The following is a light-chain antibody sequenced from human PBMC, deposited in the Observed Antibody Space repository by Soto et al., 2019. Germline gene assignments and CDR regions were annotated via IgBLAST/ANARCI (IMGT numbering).Light chain of an antibody. CDR1: QSVDKF. J-gene: IGKJ4*01. Sequence: EVELTQSPATLSLSPGETATLSCRASQSVDKFLAWYQQRPGQPPRLLMFDSSNRATGVPVRFSGSGSGTVFTLSISSLEPEDFAVYFCQQRSDWPLTFGGGTKVDIK. CDR2: DSS. V-gene: IGKV3-11*01. CDR3: QQRSDWPLT.